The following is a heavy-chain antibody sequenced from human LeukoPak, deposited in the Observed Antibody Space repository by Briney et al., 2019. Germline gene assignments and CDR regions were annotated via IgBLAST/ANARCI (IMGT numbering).Heavy chain of an antibody. CDR2: IYPGDSDT. J-gene: IGHJ4*02. CDR3: ARQGTYYEIDY. D-gene: IGHD3-22*01. V-gene: IGHV5-51*01. CDR1: GYSFTSYW. Sequence: GESLKISFKGSGYSFTSYWIGWVRPMPGKGLGWVGIIYPGDSDTRYSPSFQGQVTISADKSISTAYLQWSSLKASDTAMYYCARQGTYYEIDYWGQGTLVTVSS.